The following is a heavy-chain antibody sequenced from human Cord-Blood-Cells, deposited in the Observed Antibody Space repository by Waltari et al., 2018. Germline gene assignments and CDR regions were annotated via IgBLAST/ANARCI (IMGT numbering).Heavy chain of an antibody. Sequence: QVQLVQSGAEVKKPGSSVKVSCKASGGTFSSYAISWVRQAPGQGLEWMGGIIPIFGTTNYAQKFQGRGTITADESTSTAYMELSSLRSEDTAVYYCARDSPGNARYGMDVWGQGTTVTVSS. J-gene: IGHJ6*02. V-gene: IGHV1-69*01. CDR2: IIPIFGTT. D-gene: IGHD6-6*01. CDR3: ARDSPGNARYGMDV. CDR1: GGTFSSYA.